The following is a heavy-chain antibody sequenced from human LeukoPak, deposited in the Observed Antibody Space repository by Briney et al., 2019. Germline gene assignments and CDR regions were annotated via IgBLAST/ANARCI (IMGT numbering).Heavy chain of an antibody. V-gene: IGHV4-59*01. J-gene: IGHJ4*02. Sequence: SETLSLTCTVSGGSISSYYWSWIRQPPGKGLEWIGYIYYSGSTNYNPSLKSRVTISVDTSKNQFSLKLSSVTAADTAVYYCARTVDYGGVIDYWGQGTLVTVSS. CDR1: GGSISSYY. D-gene: IGHD4-23*01. CDR2: IYYSGST. CDR3: ARTVDYGGVIDY.